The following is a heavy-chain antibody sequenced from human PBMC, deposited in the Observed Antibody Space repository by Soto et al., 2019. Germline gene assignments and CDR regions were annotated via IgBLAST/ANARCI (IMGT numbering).Heavy chain of an antibody. J-gene: IGHJ3*01. CDR2: LYWDDDK. CDR3: AHTIVVVPTAHDAFDV. CDR1: GFSLSSIGVG. Sequence: QITLKESGPTLVKPTQTLTLTCTFSGFSLSSIGVGVGWIRQPPGKALEWLRILYWDDDKHYSTSLKSRISNAKYTSKGQEVITLTNMDPVDTATYYCAHTIVVVPTAHDAFDVWGQGTMVTVSS. D-gene: IGHD2-2*01. V-gene: IGHV2-5*02.